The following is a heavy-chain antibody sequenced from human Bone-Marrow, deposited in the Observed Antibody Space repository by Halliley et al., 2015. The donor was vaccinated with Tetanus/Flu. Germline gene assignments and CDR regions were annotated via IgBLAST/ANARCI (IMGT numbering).Heavy chain of an antibody. V-gene: IGHV4-59*01. CDR2: IFYTGST. J-gene: IGHJ6*02. D-gene: IGHD2-2*01. CDR1: GGSITSYY. CDR3: ARFLVIPAAIPYYYGMDV. Sequence: TLSFTCTVSGGSITSYYWSWIRQPPGKGLECLGFIFYTGSTSYNPSLNSRVTISVDTSKNQFSLKLSSVTAADTAVYYCARFLVIPAAIPYYYGMDVWGQGTTVTVSS.